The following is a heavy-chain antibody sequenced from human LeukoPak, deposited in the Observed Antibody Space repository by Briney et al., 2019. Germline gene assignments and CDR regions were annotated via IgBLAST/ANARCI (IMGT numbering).Heavy chain of an antibody. CDR1: GYTFSSYG. V-gene: IGHV1-18*01. CDR3: ARGPYHEILPGHGSSMGY. J-gene: IGHJ4*02. D-gene: IGHD3-9*01. Sequence: GASVKVSCKASGYTFSSYGFSWVRQARGQGLEWMGWISAKNGEIHYAPKFQGRLTMATDTSTSTAYMELRSLRSDDTAVYFCARGPYHEILPGHGSSMGYWGQGTLVTVSS. CDR2: ISAKNGEI.